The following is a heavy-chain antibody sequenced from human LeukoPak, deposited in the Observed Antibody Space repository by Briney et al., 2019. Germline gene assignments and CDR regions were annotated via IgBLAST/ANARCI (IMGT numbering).Heavy chain of an antibody. V-gene: IGHV4-34*01. CDR2: INHSGST. CDR1: GGSFSGYY. D-gene: IGHD3-9*01. Sequence: SETLSLTCAVYGGSFSGYYWSWIRQPPGKGLEWIGEINHSGSTNYNPSLKSRVTISVDTSKNQFSLKLSSVTAADTAVYYCARTRLVRYFDWLLPGAPFDYWGQGTLVTVSS. J-gene: IGHJ4*02. CDR3: ARTRLVRYFDWLLPGAPFDY.